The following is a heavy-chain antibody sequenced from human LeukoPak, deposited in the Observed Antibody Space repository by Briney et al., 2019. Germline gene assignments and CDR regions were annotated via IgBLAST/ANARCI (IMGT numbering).Heavy chain of an antibody. V-gene: IGHV4-38-2*02. CDR1: GYSISSGYY. J-gene: IGHJ6*03. Sequence: SKTLSLTCTVSGYSISSGYYWGWIRQPPGKGLEWIGSFYHSGNTYYNPSLESRVTISVDTSKNQFSLNLSSVTAADTAVYYCARTDSSGYFSYYYYMDVWGKGTTVTISS. CDR3: ARTDSSGYFSYYYYMDV. D-gene: IGHD3-22*01. CDR2: FYHSGNT.